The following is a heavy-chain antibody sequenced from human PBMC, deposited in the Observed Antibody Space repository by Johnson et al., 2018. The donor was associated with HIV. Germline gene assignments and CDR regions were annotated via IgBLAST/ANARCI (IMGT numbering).Heavy chain of an antibody. J-gene: IGHJ3*02. D-gene: IGHD3-22*01. Sequence: HVQLVESGGGVVRPGTSVRVSCVVSGLNFSDYGFHWVRQAPGKGLEWVAVISFDGNNEYYAASVKGRSTISRDNSNNTLFLQMNSLRAEDTAVYYCVRRFYDSSAFDIWGQGTLVTVSS. CDR2: ISFDGNNE. CDR1: GLNFSDYG. CDR3: VRRFYDSSAFDI. V-gene: IGHV3-30-3*01.